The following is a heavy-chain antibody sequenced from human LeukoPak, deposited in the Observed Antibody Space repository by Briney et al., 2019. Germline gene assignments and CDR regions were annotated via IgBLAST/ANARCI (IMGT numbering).Heavy chain of an antibody. D-gene: IGHD1-1*01. CDR1: GYSISSGYY. J-gene: IGHJ6*03. V-gene: IGHV4-38-2*01. CDR3: ARVFPTGHYYYMDV. CDR2: VYHSGST. Sequence: SETLSLTCAVSGYSISSGYYWGWVRQPPGKGLEWIGSVYHSGSTYYNPSLKSRVTISVDTSKNQFSLKLSSVTAADTAVYYCARVFPTGHYYYMDVWGKGTTVTVSS.